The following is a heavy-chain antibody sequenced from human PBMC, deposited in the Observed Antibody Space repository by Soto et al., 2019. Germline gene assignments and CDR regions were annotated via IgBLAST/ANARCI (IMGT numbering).Heavy chain of an antibody. V-gene: IGHV1-69*01. J-gene: IGHJ6*02. CDR2: ISPIFGTA. D-gene: IGHD1-26*01. CDR3: ARKVVGATRGYYYYGMDV. Sequence: QVQLVQSGAEVKKPGSSVKVSCKASGGTFSSYAISWVRQAPGQGLEWMGGISPIFGTANYAQKFQGRVTITADESTSTAYMELSSLRSEDTAVYYCARKVVGATRGYYYYGMDVWGQGTTVTVSS. CDR1: GGTFSSYA.